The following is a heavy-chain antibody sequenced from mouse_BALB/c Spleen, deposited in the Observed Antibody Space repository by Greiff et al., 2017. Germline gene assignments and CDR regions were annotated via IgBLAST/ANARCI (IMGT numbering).Heavy chain of an antibody. J-gene: IGHJ3*01. D-gene: IGHD2-3*01. CDR2: IRSKSNNYAT. CDR1: GFTFNTYA. V-gene: IGHV10-1*02. Sequence: GGGLVQPKGSLKLSCAASGFTFNTYAMNWVRQAPGKGLEWVARIRSKSNNYATYYADSVKDRFTISRDDSQSMLYLQMNNLKTEDTAMYYCVRGYYLAYWGQGTLVTVSA. CDR3: VRGYYLAY.